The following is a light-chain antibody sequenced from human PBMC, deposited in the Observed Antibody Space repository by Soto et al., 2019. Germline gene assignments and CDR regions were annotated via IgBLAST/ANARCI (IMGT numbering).Light chain of an antibody. CDR3: QQYGSSPRGLP. J-gene: IGKJ4*01. CDR2: GAS. CDR1: QSVSSSD. V-gene: IGKV3-20*01. Sequence: EIVLTQSPGTLSLSPGERATLSCRASQSVSSSDLAWYQQKPGQAPRLLIYGASSRATGIPDRFSGSGSGTDFTRPISSLEPEDFAVYYWQQYGSSPRGLPFGGGTKVEIK.